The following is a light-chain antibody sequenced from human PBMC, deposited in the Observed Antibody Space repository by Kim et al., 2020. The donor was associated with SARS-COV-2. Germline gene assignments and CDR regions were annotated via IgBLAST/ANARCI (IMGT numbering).Light chain of an antibody. J-gene: IGKJ5*01. CDR3: QHRSSWPFT. CDR2: DAS. CDR1: QNINIH. Sequence: EIVLTQSPATLSLSPGERATLSCRASQNINIHLGWYHQKPGQAPRLLIYDASNRATGIPARFSGSGSGTDFTLTISSLEPEDFAVYYCQHRSSWPFTFGQGTRLEIK. V-gene: IGKV3-11*01.